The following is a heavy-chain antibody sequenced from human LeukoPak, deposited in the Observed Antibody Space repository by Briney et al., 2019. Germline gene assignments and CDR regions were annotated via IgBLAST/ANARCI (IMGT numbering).Heavy chain of an antibody. J-gene: IGHJ4*02. CDR1: GYTFTSYG. D-gene: IGHD6-19*01. Sequence: ASVKVSCKASGYTFTSYGISWVRQAPGQGLEWMGWISAYNGNTNYAQKPQGRVTMTTDTSTSTAYMELRSLRSDDTAVYYCARVSSGWYEGNSGLPSFDYWGQGTLVTVSS. CDR2: ISAYNGNT. V-gene: IGHV1-18*01. CDR3: ARVSSGWYEGNSGLPSFDY.